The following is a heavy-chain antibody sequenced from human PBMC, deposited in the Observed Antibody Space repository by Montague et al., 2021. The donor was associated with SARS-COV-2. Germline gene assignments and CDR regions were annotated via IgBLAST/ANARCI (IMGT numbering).Heavy chain of an antibody. D-gene: IGHD2-15*01. CDR3: ARGSVDIVVVVAATPHYFDY. J-gene: IGHJ4*02. CDR1: GGSISGYY. V-gene: IGHV4-34*01. Sequence: SETLSLTCAVYGGSISGYYWSWIRQPPGKGLEWIGEINHSGSTNYNPSLKSRVTISVDTSKNQFSLKLSSVTAADTAVYYCARGSVDIVVVVAATPHYFDYWGQGTLVTVSS. CDR2: INHSGST.